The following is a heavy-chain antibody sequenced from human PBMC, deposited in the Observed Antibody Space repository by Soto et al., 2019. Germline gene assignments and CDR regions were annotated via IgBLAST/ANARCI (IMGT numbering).Heavy chain of an antibody. V-gene: IGHV1-69*12. D-gene: IGHD3-3*01. CDR3: ASGDYDFWSGPGGGMDV. J-gene: IGHJ6*02. Sequence: QAQLVQSGAEVKKPGSSVKVSCKASGDNFSSYAISWVRHAPGQGLEWMGGIIPIFGTANYAQKFQGRVTITADEATSTAYMELRSLRSEDTAVYYCASGDYDFWSGPGGGMDVWGQGTTGTVSS. CDR1: GDNFSSYA. CDR2: IIPIFGTA.